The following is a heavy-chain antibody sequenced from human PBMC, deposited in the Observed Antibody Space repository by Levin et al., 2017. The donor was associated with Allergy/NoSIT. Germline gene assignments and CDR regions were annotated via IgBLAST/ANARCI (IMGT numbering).Heavy chain of an antibody. CDR1: GGTFSSYT. J-gene: IGHJ2*01. D-gene: IGHD2/OR15-2a*01. Sequence: KISCKASGGTFSSYTISWVRQAPGQGLEWMGRIIPILGIANYAQKFQGRVTITADKSTSTAYMELSSLRSEDTAVYYCARDLSDIDIRNWYFDLWGRGTLVTVSS. CDR2: IIPILGIA. CDR3: ARDLSDIDIRNWYFDL. V-gene: IGHV1-69*04.